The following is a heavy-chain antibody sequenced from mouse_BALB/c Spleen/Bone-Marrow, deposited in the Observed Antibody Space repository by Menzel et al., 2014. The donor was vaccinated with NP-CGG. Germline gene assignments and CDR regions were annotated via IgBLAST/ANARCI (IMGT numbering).Heavy chain of an antibody. CDR1: GYSFSNYW. Sequence: QVQLQQSGAELVRPGSSVKISCKSSGYSFSNYWMNWMKQRPGQGLEWIGQIYPGDGYTNYNGKFKGKATLTADKSSSTAYMQLSSLTSEDSAVYFCASRGDYSHAMDYWGQGTSVTVSS. CDR2: IYPGDGYT. CDR3: ASRGDYSHAMDY. D-gene: IGHD1-1*01. J-gene: IGHJ4*01. V-gene: IGHV1-80*01.